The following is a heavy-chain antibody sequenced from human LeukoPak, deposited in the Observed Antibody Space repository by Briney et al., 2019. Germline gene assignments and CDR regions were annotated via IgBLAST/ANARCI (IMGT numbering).Heavy chain of an antibody. CDR1: GFTFDDYA. V-gene: IGHV3-9*03. CDR3: ARDIEAAGLFLDY. J-gene: IGHJ4*02. Sequence: PGRSLRLSCAASGFTFDDYAMHWARQAPGKGLEWVSGISWNSGSIGYADSVKGRFTISRDNAKNSLYLQMNSLRAEDMALYYCARDIEAAGLFLDYWGQGTLVTVSS. CDR2: ISWNSGSI. D-gene: IGHD6-13*01.